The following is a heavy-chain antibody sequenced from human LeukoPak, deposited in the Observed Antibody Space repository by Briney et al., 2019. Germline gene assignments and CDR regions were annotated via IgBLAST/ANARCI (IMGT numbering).Heavy chain of an antibody. CDR3: AREGQLRYFDWLLSPYYYYGMDV. V-gene: IGHV1-58*01. Sequence: GASVKVSCKASGFTFTSSAVQWVRQARGQRLEWIGWIVVGSGNTNYAQKFQERVTITRDMSTSTAYMELRSLRSDDTAVYYCAREGQLRYFDWLLSPYYYYGMDVWGQGTTVTVSS. J-gene: IGHJ6*02. CDR2: IVVGSGNT. D-gene: IGHD3-9*01. CDR1: GFTFTSSA.